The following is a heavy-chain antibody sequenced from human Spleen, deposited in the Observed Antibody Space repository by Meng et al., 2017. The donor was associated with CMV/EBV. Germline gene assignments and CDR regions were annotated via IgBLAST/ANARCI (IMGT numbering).Heavy chain of an antibody. V-gene: IGHV3-30*02. CDR2: MTYDGSKI. CDR1: GSTFSTYG. D-gene: IGHD2-2*01. J-gene: IGHJ4*02. CDR3: AKDGGPPNSTSGDFFDY. Sequence: GGSLRLSCAGSGSTFSTYGMAWVRQAPGKGLEWVAFMTYDGSKIYYGDSVKGRFTLSRDNSKNTLYLQMNSLRIDDTSVYYCAKDGGPPNSTSGDFFDYWGQGALVTVSS.